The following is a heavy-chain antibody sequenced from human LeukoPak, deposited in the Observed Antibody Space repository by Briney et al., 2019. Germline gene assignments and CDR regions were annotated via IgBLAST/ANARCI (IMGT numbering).Heavy chain of an antibody. Sequence: TGGSLRPSCAASGFTFSSYSMNWVRQAPGKGLEWVSSISSGISYIYYADSVKGRSTISRDNAKNSLYLQRNSLRAEDTAVYYWARGAVVVVAATPSWFDPWGQGTLVTVSS. V-gene: IGHV3-21*01. CDR3: ARGAVVVVAATPSWFDP. CDR2: ISSGISYI. CDR1: GFTFSSYS. J-gene: IGHJ5*02. D-gene: IGHD2-15*01.